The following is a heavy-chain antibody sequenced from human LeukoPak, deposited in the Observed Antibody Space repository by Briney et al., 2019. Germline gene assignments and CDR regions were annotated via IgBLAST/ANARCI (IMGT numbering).Heavy chain of an antibody. CDR1: GFTFSSYA. CDR3: ARMSSCTTTSCYVVY. J-gene: IGHJ4*02. CDR2: ISTTGGLI. D-gene: IGHD2/OR15-2a*01. Sequence: GGSLRLSCAASGFTFSSYAMSWVRQAPGKGLEWVSYISTTGGLIYYADSVKGRFTISRDSAKNSLYLQMNSLRAEDTAVYYCARMSSCTTTSCYVVYWGQGTLVTVSP. V-gene: IGHV3-48*04.